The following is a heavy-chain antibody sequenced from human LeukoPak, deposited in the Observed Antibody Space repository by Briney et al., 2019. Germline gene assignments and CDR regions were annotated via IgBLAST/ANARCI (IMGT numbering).Heavy chain of an antibody. V-gene: IGHV1-69*04. Sequence: ASVKVSCKASGGTFSSYAISWVRQAPGQGLEWMGRIIPILGIANYAQKFQGRVTITADKSTSTAYMALSSLRSEDTAVYYCARVPTRKATYGSGSYSDYWGQGTLVTVSS. CDR2: IIPILGIA. CDR3: ARVPTRKATYGSGSYSDY. CDR1: GGTFSSYA. J-gene: IGHJ4*02. D-gene: IGHD3-10*01.